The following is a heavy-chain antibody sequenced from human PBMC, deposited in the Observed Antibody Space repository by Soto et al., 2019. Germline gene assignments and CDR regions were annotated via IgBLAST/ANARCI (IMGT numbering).Heavy chain of an antibody. Sequence: SETLSLTCAVYGGSFSGYYLSWIRQPPGKGLEWIGEINHSGSTNYNPSLKSRLTISVDTSKNQFSLKLSSMTAADTAVYYCARRTATIDYWGQGTLVTVSS. J-gene: IGHJ4*02. CDR2: INHSGST. CDR3: ARRTATIDY. D-gene: IGHD2-15*01. CDR1: GGSFSGYY. V-gene: IGHV4-34*01.